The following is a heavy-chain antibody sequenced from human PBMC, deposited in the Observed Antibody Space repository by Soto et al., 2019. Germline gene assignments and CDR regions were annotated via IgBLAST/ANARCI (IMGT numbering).Heavy chain of an antibody. Sequence: GASVKVSCKASGGTFSSYAISWVRQAPGQGLEWMGGIIPIFGTANYAQKFQGRVTITADKSTSTAYMELSSLRSEDTAVYYCARAVEYSSGWYSFDYWGQGTLVTVSS. V-gene: IGHV1-69*06. J-gene: IGHJ4*02. CDR2: IIPIFGTA. CDR3: ARAVEYSSGWYSFDY. CDR1: GGTFSSYA. D-gene: IGHD6-19*01.